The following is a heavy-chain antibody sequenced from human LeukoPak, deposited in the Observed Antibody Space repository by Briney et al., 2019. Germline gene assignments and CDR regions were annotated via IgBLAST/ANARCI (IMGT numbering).Heavy chain of an antibody. Sequence: GGSLRLSCAASGFTFSSYAMSWVRQAPGKGLEWVSAISGSGGSTYYADSVEGRFTVSRDNSKNTLYLQMNSLRAEDTAVYYCAKGFSQQLVLYYWGQGTLVTVSS. V-gene: IGHV3-23*01. CDR1: GFTFSSYA. J-gene: IGHJ4*02. CDR3: AKGFSQQLVLYY. D-gene: IGHD6-13*01. CDR2: ISGSGGST.